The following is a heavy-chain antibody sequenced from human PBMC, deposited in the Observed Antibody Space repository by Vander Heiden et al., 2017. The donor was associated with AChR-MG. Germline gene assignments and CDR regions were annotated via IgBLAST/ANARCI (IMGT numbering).Heavy chain of an antibody. D-gene: IGHD5-12*01. CDR3: ARGGGYDPEGYRWFDP. V-gene: IGHV1-18*01. CDR2: ISPYNGNR. Sequence: QVQLVQSGAEVKKPGASVKVSCKASGYTFRTYDISWVRQAPGQGLEWMGWISPYNGNRRYTQKFQGRVTLTTDTSTSTAYMELMSLGSDDTAVYYCARGGGYDPEGYRWFDPWGQGTLVTVSS. J-gene: IGHJ5*02. CDR1: GYTFRTYD.